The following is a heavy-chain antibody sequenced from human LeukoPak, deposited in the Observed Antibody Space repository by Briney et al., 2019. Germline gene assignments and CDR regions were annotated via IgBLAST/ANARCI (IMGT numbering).Heavy chain of an antibody. CDR3: ARKKSGYANYYFDY. Sequence: SETLSLACTVSGGSISSYYWSWIRQPPGKGLEWIGYIYTSGSTNYNPSLKSRVTISVDTSKNQFSLKLSSVTAADTAVYYCARKKSGYANYYFDYWGQGTLVTVSS. J-gene: IGHJ4*02. V-gene: IGHV4-4*09. D-gene: IGHD5-18*01. CDR1: GGSISSYY. CDR2: IYTSGST.